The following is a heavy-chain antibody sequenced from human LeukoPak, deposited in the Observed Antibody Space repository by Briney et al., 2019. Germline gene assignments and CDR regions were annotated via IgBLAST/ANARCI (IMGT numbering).Heavy chain of an antibody. CDR1: GYSFTSYW. V-gene: IGHV5-51*01. CDR3: ARRSGSYYSGGDY. D-gene: IGHD1-26*01. CDR2: IYPGDSDT. J-gene: IGHJ4*02. Sequence: GESLKISCKGSGYSFTSYWIGWVRQLPGKGLEWMGIIYPGDSDTRYSPSFHGQVTISADKSISTAYLQWSSLKASDTAMYYCARRSGSYYSGGDYWGQGTLVTVSS.